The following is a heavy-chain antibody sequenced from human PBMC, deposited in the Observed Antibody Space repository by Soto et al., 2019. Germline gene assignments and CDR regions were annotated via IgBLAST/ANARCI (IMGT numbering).Heavy chain of an antibody. Sequence: GASVKVSCTASGYTFTSYDINWVRQAPGQGLEWMGWMNPNSGNTGYAQKFQGRVTMTRNTSISTAYMELSSLRSEDTAVYYCARRSVWYNWNYFVFDYWGQGTLVTVSS. V-gene: IGHV1-8*01. CDR3: ARRSVWYNWNYFVFDY. CDR1: GYTFTSYD. D-gene: IGHD1-7*01. CDR2: MNPNSGNT. J-gene: IGHJ4*02.